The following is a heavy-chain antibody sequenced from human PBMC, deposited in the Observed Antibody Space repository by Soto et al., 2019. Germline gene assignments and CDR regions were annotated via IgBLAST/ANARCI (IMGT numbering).Heavy chain of an antibody. CDR2: IYYSGST. J-gene: IGHJ4*02. V-gene: IGHV4-31*03. CDR1: GGSISSGGYY. Sequence: SETLSLTCTVSGGSISSGGYYWSWIRQHPGKGLEWIGYIYYSGSTYYNPSLKSRVTISVDTSKNQFSLKLSSVTAADTAVYYRARRGTVVPAAIQPYFDYWGQGTLVTVSS. CDR3: ARRGTVVPAAIQPYFDY. D-gene: IGHD2-2*01.